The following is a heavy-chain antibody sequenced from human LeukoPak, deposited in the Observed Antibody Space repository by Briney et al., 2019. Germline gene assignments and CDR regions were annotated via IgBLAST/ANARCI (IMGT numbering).Heavy chain of an antibody. J-gene: IGHJ6*02. CDR2: IDRDGSRI. D-gene: IGHD2-21*02. V-gene: IGHV3-74*01. Sequence: SGGSLRLSCAVSGFTFSSYWMHWVRRAPGKGLVWVSRIDRDGSRINYADSVKGRFTISRDNAKNTLYLQMNSLRAEDTAVYYCSRDSLSSCGGDCYSGLDVWGQGTTVTVSS. CDR3: SRDSLSSCGGDCYSGLDV. CDR1: GFTFSSYW.